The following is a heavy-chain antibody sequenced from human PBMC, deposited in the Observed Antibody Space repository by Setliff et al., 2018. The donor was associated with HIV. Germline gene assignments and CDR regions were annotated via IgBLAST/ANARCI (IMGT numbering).Heavy chain of an antibody. Sequence: ASVKVSCKASGGTFSSYAINWVRQAPGQGLEWMGGIIPMFGTAHYAQKFQGRVTITADESTTTAYMELSSLRSEDTAVFYCARGGSGYYDFWSGSSAFDYWGPGALVTVSS. D-gene: IGHD3-3*01. CDR3: ARGGSGYYDFWSGSSAFDY. CDR1: GGTFSSYA. CDR2: IIPMFGTA. J-gene: IGHJ4*02. V-gene: IGHV1-69*13.